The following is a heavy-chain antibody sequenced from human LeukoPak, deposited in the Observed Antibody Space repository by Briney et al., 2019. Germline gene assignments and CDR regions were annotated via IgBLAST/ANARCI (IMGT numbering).Heavy chain of an antibody. Sequence: ASVKVSCKASGYTFTGYYMHWVRQAPGQGLEWMGWINPNSGGTNYAQKFQGRVTMTRDTSISTAYMELSRLRSDGTAVYYCARTLQRTRGYCSSTSCPNWFDPWGQGTLVTVSS. CDR3: ARTLQRTRGYCSSTSCPNWFDP. CDR2: INPNSGGT. V-gene: IGHV1-2*02. D-gene: IGHD2-2*01. J-gene: IGHJ5*02. CDR1: GYTFTGYY.